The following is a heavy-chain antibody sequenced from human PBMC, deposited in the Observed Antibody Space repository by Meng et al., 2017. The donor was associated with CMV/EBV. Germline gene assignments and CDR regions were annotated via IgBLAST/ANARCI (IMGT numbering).Heavy chain of an antibody. CDR1: GFTFSSYS. V-gene: IGHV3-21*01. Sequence: GGSLRLSCAASGFTFSSYSMNWFRQAPGKGLEWVSSISSSSSYIYYADSVKGRFTISRDNAKNSLYLQMNSLRAEDTAVYYCARDGYCSSTSCPARYYYYYGMDVWGQGTTVTVSS. D-gene: IGHD2-2*03. CDR2: ISSSSSYI. J-gene: IGHJ6*02. CDR3: ARDGYCSSTSCPARYYYYYGMDV.